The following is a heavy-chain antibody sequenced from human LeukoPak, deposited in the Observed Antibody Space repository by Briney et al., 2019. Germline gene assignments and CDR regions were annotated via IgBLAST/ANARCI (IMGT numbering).Heavy chain of an antibody. Sequence: KPSETLSLTCTVSGGSISSSSYYWGWIRQPPGKGLEWIGSIYYSGSTYYSPSLKSRVTISLDTSRNQFSLKLNSVTAADTAVYYCAKSNGYGLDIWGQGTMVTVSS. V-gene: IGHV4-39*07. CDR2: IYYSGST. CDR1: GGSISSSSYY. CDR3: AKSNGYGLDI. D-gene: IGHD3-22*01. J-gene: IGHJ3*02.